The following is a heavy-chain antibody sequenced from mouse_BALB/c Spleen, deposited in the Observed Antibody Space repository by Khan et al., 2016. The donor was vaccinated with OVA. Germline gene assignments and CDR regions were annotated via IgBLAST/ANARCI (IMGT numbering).Heavy chain of an antibody. CDR2: INPKNGGT. CDR1: GYTFPEYT. Sequence: VQLKESGPELVKPGASVKISCKTSGYTFPEYTVHWVKQSLGKSLDWIGVINPKNGGTAYNQKFKDKATLTVDKSSSTAYMEFRSLTSEDSALYYCARDAGRYWGQGTSVTVAS. D-gene: IGHD3-3*01. CDR3: ARDAGRY. V-gene: IGHV1-18*01. J-gene: IGHJ4*01.